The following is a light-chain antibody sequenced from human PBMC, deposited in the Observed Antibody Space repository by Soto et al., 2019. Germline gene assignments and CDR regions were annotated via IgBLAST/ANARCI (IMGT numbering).Light chain of an antibody. Sequence: EIVMPQSPATLSVSPGERAILSCRASQSLSINLAWYQQKPGQAPRLLIYAASNRATGVPARFSGSWSGTEFTLTISSLQSEDFAVYYCQQYNQGITFGQGTRLEIK. CDR3: QQYNQGIT. V-gene: IGKV3-15*01. CDR1: QSLSIN. CDR2: AAS. J-gene: IGKJ5*01.